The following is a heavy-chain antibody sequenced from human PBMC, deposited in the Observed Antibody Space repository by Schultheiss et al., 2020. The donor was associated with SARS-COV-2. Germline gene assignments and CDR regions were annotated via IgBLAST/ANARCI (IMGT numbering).Heavy chain of an antibody. CDR1: GGSVSSGSYY. D-gene: IGHD1-26*01. V-gene: IGHV4-61*01. CDR3: ARDQARSGSYNRYYYYGMDV. Sequence: SETLSLTCTVSGGSVSSGSYYWSWIRQPPGKGLEWIGEINHSGSTNYNPSLKSRVTISVDTSKNQFSLKLSSVTAADTAVYYCARDQARSGSYNRYYYYGMDVWGQGTTVTVSS. CDR2: INHSGST. J-gene: IGHJ6*02.